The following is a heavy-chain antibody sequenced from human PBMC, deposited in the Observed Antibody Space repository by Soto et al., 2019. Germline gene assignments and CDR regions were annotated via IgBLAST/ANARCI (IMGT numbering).Heavy chain of an antibody. V-gene: IGHV4-4*02. CDR2: IYHSGST. CDR3: ARVTYSSGLTSGIRTLYYYYYGMDV. CDR1: GCSISSSNW. Sequence: PSETQSLTCAFSGCSISSSNWWSWVRQPPGKGLEWIGEIYHSGSTNYNPSLKSRVTISVDKSKNQFSLKLSSVTAADTAVYYCARVTYSSGLTSGIRTLYYYYYGMDVWGQGTTVTVSS. D-gene: IGHD6-19*01. J-gene: IGHJ6*02.